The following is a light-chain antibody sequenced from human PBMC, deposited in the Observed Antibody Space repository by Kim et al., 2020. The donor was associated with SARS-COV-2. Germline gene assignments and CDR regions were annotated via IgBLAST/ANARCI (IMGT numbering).Light chain of an antibody. CDR3: QQYGSSPPLT. CDR2: GAS. J-gene: IGKJ4*01. CDR1: QTVTNNY. V-gene: IGKV3-20*01. Sequence: PGERATLSCRASQTVTNNYLAWYQQKPGLAPRLLIHGASTRATGIPERFSGSGSGADFTLTISRLEPEDFAVYYCQQYGSSPPLTFGGGTKVDIK.